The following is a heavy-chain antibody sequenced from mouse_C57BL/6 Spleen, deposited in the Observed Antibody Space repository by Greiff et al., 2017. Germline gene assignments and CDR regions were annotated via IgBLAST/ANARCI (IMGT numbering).Heavy chain of an antibody. CDR2: ILPGSGST. Sequence: QVQLKESGAELMKPGASVKLSCKATGYTFTGYWIEWVKQRPGHGLEWIGEILPGSGSTNYNEKFKGKATFTADTSSNTAYMHLSSLTTEDSAIYYCASPSGLRRDAMDYWGQGTSVTVSS. J-gene: IGHJ4*01. CDR3: ASPSGLRRDAMDY. CDR1: GYTFTGYW. V-gene: IGHV1-9*01. D-gene: IGHD2-4*01.